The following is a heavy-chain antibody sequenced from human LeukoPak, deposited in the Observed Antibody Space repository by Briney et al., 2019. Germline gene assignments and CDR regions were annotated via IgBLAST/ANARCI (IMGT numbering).Heavy chain of an antibody. D-gene: IGHD2-8*01. CDR1: GFTFSSYA. V-gene: IGHV3-23*01. J-gene: IGHJ4*02. CDR2: IRGNGDTT. Sequence: PGGSLRLSCAASGFTFSSYAMTWVRQAPGKGLEWVSAIRGNGDTTYHADSVKGRFTISRDNSKNTLYLQMNGLRAEDTAIYYCATSRHCTNGVCYWWDHFDYWGQGTLVTVSS. CDR3: ATSRHCTNGVCYWWDHFDY.